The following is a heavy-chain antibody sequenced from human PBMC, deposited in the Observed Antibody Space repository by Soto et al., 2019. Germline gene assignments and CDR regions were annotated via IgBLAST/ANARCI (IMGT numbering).Heavy chain of an antibody. CDR1: GGSISSYY. CDR3: ARAWRTDYYFDY. Sequence: SETLSLTCTVSGGSISSYYWSWIRQPPGKGLEWIGYIYYSGSTNYNPSLKSRVTISVDTSKNQFSLKLSSVTAADTAVYYCARAWRTDYYFDYWGQGTLITVSS. V-gene: IGHV4-59*01. CDR2: IYYSGST. J-gene: IGHJ4*02. D-gene: IGHD2-21*02.